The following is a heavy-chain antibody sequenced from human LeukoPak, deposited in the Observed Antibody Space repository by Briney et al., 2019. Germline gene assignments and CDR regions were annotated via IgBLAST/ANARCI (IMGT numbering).Heavy chain of an antibody. CDR1: GFTLSSYA. CDR3: AKQVTAPGPIDY. V-gene: IGHV3-23*01. J-gene: IGHJ4*02. Sequence: GGSLRLSCAASGFTLSSYAMSWVRQAPGKGLEWVSAISGSEGGTYYADSVKGRFTISRDNSKTMLYLQMNSLRAEDTAFYYCAKQVTAPGPIDYWGQGTLVTVSS. CDR2: ISGSEGGT. D-gene: IGHD2-21*02.